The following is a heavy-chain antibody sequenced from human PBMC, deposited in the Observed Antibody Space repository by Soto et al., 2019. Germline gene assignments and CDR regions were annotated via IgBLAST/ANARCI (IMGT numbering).Heavy chain of an antibody. J-gene: IGHJ4*02. CDR3: AKGRYYEVSGYFDC. CDR1: GFTFSRYA. CDR2: ISGSGGRT. V-gene: IGHV3-23*01. Sequence: GGSLRLSCVASGFTFSRYAMSLVRQAPGKGLEWVSTISGSGGRTYFRDSVEGRFTISRDNSMNTLHLQMNSLRAEDTAVYYCAKGRYYEVSGYFDCWGLGALVTVSS. D-gene: IGHD3-22*01.